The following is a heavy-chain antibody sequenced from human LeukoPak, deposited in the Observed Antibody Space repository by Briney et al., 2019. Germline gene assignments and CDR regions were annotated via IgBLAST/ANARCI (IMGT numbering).Heavy chain of an antibody. CDR3: AKDHGGIAI. CDR1: GFTFGTYA. CDR2: ISYDGSNK. J-gene: IGHJ3*02. Sequence: GGSLRLSCAASGFTFGTYAMSWVRQAPGKGLEWVAVISYDGSNKYYADSVKGRFTISRDNSKNTLYLQVNSLRAEDTAVYYCAKDHGGIAIWGQGTMVTVSS. D-gene: IGHD6-13*01. V-gene: IGHV3-30*18.